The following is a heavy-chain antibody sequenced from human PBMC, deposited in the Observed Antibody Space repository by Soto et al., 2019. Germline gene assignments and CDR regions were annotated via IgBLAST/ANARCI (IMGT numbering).Heavy chain of an antibody. J-gene: IGHJ4*02. D-gene: IGHD3-22*01. CDR2: IRSKAYGGTT. Sequence: PGGSLRLSCTASGFTFGDYAMSWFRQAPGKGLEWVGFIRSKAYGGTTEYAASVKGRFTISRDDSKSIAYLQMNSLKTEDTAVYYCTRENPPGRHYDSSGYFDYWGKGTLVTVYS. CDR3: TRENPPGRHYDSSGYFDY. V-gene: IGHV3-49*03. CDR1: GFTFGDYA.